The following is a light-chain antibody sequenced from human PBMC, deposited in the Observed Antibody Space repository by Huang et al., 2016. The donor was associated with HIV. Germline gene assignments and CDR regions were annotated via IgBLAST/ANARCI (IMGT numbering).Light chain of an antibody. V-gene: IGKV3-15*01. CDR3: QQYNNWPPLT. CDR2: GAS. J-gene: IGKJ4*01. Sequence: EVVMTQSPATLSVSPGERATLSCRASQSVSSNLAWYQQKPGQAPRLRIYGASTRATGIPARFSGSGSWTKFTLTISSLQSEDFAVYYCQQYNNWPPLTFGGGTKWRSN. CDR1: QSVSSN.